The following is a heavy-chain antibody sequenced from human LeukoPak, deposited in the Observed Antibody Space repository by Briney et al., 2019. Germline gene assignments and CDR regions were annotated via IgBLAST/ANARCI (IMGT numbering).Heavy chain of an antibody. CDR3: AKDSGHYYGSGSSFDY. D-gene: IGHD3-10*01. CDR2: ISWNSGSK. V-gene: IGHV3-9*01. CDR1: GFTFDDYA. J-gene: IGHJ4*02. Sequence: GGSLRFSCAASGFTFDDYAMHWDPQAPGKGLEWVSGISWNSGSKGYADSVKGRFTISRDNAKNSLYLQMNSLRAEDTALYYCAKDSGHYYGSGSSFDYWGQGTLVTVSS.